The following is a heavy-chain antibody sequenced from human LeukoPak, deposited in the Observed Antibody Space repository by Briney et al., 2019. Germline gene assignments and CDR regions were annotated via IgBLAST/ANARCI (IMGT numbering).Heavy chain of an antibody. CDR3: AKGSAYDFWSGYHPFDY. Sequence: GGSLRLSCAASGFTFSSYAMSWVRQAPGKGLEWVSAIGGSGGSTYYADSVKGRFTISRDNSKNTLYLQMNSLRAEDTAVYYCAKGSAYDFWSGYHPFDYWGQGTLVTVSS. CDR1: GFTFSSYA. D-gene: IGHD3-3*01. V-gene: IGHV3-23*01. J-gene: IGHJ4*02. CDR2: IGGSGGST.